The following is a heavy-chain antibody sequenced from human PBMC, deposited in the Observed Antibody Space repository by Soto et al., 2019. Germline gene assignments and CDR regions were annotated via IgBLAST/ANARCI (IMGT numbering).Heavy chain of an antibody. D-gene: IGHD3-22*01. CDR3: ARWVEYYYDSSAPDC. J-gene: IGHJ4*02. CDR1: GYSFTSYW. CDR2: IDPSDSYT. Sequence: GESLKISCKGSGYSFTSYWISWVRQMPGKGLEWMGRIDPSDSYTNYSPSFQGHVTISADKSISTAYLQWSSLKASDTAMYYCARWVEYYYDSSAPDCWGQGTLVTVSS. V-gene: IGHV5-10-1*01.